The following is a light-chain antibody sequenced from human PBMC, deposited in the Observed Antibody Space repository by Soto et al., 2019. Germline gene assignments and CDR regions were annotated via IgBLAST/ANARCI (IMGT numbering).Light chain of an antibody. CDR3: GTWDTGLTAGV. Sequence: QSVLTQPPSVSAAPGQKVTISCSGSSSNIGNNYVSWYQQLPGTAPKLLIYDNDERPSEIPDRFSGSKSDTSATLTITGVQTGDEADYYCGTWDTGLTAGVFGGGTKVTVL. J-gene: IGLJ2*01. CDR2: DND. V-gene: IGLV1-51*01. CDR1: SSNIGNNY.